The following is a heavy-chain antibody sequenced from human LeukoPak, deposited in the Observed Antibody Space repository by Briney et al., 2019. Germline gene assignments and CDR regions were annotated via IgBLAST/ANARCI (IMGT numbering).Heavy chain of an antibody. D-gene: IGHD1-20*01. V-gene: IGHV1-69*13. CDR2: IIPIFGTA. J-gene: IGHJ4*02. CDR3: ARHSLIGTTPFDY. Sequence: SVKVSCKASGGTFSSYAISWVRQAPGQGLEWMGGIIPIFGTANYAQKFQGRVTITADESTSTAYMELSSLRSEDTAVYYCARHSLIGTTPFDYWGRGTLVTVSS. CDR1: GGTFSSYA.